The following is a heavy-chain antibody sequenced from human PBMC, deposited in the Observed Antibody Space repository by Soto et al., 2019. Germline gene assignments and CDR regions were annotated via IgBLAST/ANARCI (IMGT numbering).Heavy chain of an antibody. D-gene: IGHD5-18*01. V-gene: IGHV3-23*01. J-gene: IGHJ6*02. CDR2: IHGGGNSA. CDR3: AKDGGYSYGYSPRYYYGMDV. Sequence: GGSLRLSCAASGFTFSGYAMSWVRQAPGKGLEWFSVIHGGGNSAYYADSVKGRFTISRDNSKNTLYLQMNSLRAEDTAVYYCAKDGGYSYGYSPRYYYGMDVWGQGTTVTVSS. CDR1: GFTFSGYA.